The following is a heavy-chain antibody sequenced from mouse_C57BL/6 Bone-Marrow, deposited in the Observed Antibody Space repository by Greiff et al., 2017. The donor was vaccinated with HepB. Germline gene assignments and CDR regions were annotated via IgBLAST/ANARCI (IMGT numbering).Heavy chain of an antibody. V-gene: IGHV1-82*01. CDR1: GYAFSSSW. CDR2: IYPGDGDT. CDR3: ARSPYSRYAMDY. D-gene: IGHD2-12*01. Sequence: QVQLQQSGPELVKPGASVKISCKASGYAFSSSWMNWVKQRPGKGLEWIGRIYPGDGDTNYNGKLKGKATLTADKSSSTAYMQLSSLTSEDSAVYFCARSPYSRYAMDYWGQGTSVTVSS. J-gene: IGHJ4*01.